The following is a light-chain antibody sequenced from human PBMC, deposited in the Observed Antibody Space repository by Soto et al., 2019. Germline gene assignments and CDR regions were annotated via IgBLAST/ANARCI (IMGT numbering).Light chain of an antibody. Sequence: EIVMRQSPATLSVSPGERATRACRASQSVSSNLAWYQQKPGQAPRIIIFGASGRATGIPDRFSGSGSGTDFTLTISRLEPEDFAVYYCQQYGSLSWTFGQGTKVDIK. V-gene: IGKV3-20*01. CDR2: GAS. CDR3: QQYGSLSWT. J-gene: IGKJ1*01. CDR1: QSVSSN.